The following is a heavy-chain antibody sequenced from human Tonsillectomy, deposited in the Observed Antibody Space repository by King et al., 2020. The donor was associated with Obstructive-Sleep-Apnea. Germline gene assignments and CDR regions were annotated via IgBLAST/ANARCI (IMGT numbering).Heavy chain of an antibody. CDR3: ARDRPRDDYGDLHEVY. CDR2: IKQDGGEK. CDR1: GFTFSNYL. V-gene: IGHV3-7*01. Sequence: VQLVESGGGLVQPGGSLRLSCTVSGFTFSNYLMTWVRQAPGKGLEWVANIKQDGGEKDYVDSVKGRLTISRDNAKHSLYLQMNSLRAEDTAVYYCARDRPRDDYGDLHEVYWGQGTLVTVSS. D-gene: IGHD4-17*01. J-gene: IGHJ4*02.